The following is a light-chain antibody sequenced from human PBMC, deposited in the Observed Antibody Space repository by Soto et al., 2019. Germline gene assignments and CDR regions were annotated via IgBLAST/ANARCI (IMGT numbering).Light chain of an antibody. CDR1: QSVSSN. CDR2: GAS. CDR3: EEYYDYPWT. V-gene: IGKV3-15*01. J-gene: IGKJ1*01. Sequence: EIVLTHSPVTLSLSPRERATISCRSVQSVSSNLAWYQQNPGQAPRLLIYGASTRATGIPARFSGSGSGTEFILTISSLQPDDVATYCCEEYYDYPWTFGEGTKV.